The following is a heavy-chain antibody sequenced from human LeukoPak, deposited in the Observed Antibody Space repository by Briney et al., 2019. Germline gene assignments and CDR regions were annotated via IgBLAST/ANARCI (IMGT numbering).Heavy chain of an antibody. V-gene: IGHV3-30-3*01. J-gene: IGHJ4*02. Sequence: GRSLRLSCAASGFTFSSYAMHWVRQAPGKGLEWVAVISYDGSNKYYADSVKGRFTISRDNSKNTPYLQMNSLRAEDTAVYYCARRNTFGGVIVDDYWGQGTLVTVSS. CDR2: ISYDGSNK. CDR3: ARRNTFGGVIVDDY. CDR1: GFTFSSYA. D-gene: IGHD3-16*02.